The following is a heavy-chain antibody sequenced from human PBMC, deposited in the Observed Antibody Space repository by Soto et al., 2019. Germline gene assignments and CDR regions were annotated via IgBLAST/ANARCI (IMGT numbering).Heavy chain of an antibody. D-gene: IGHD2-15*01. CDR2: IYYSGST. Sequence: SETLSLTCTVSGGSISSSSYYWGWIRQPPGKGLEWIGSIYYSGSTYYNPSLKSRVTISVDTSKNQFSLKLSSVTAADTAVYYCARLEDIVVVVAATPRSYYFDYWGQGTLVTVSS. CDR1: GGSISSSSYY. J-gene: IGHJ4*02. CDR3: ARLEDIVVVVAATPRSYYFDY. V-gene: IGHV4-39*01.